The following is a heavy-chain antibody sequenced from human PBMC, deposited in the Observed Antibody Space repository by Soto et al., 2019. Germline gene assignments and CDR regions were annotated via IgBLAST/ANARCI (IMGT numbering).Heavy chain of an antibody. J-gene: IGHJ4*02. D-gene: IGHD5-18*01. Sequence: GASVKVSCKASGYTFTGYYMHWVRQAPGQGLEWMGWINPNSGGTNYAQKFQGRVTMTRDTSISTAYMELSRLRSDDTAVYYCARLNVDTAMTPRAYFDYWGQGTLVTVSS. CDR2: INPNSGGT. CDR3: ARLNVDTAMTPRAYFDY. CDR1: GYTFTGYY. V-gene: IGHV1-2*02.